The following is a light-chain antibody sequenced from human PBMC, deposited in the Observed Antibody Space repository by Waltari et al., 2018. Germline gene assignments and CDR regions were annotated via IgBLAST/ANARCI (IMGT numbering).Light chain of an antibody. CDR1: RSDIGGYNH. J-gene: IGLJ6*01. V-gene: IGLV2-14*03. Sequence: QSALTQPASVSGSPGQSITISCTGTRSDIGGYNHVSWYQQHPGKVPKLIMYDGSGRPSGVSNRFSGSKSGNTASLTISGLQAEDEADYYCSSYTSSTTNVFGSGTKVTVL. CDR3: SSYTSSTTNV. CDR2: DGS.